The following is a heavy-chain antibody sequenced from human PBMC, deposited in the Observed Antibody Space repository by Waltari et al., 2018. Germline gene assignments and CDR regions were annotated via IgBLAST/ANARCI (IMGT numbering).Heavy chain of an antibody. Sequence: QVQLVQSGDEQKNPGASVSHCCRASRYTFTAVYLPSVPPPPHQGLEWTGWINPNSGGTNYAQKFQGRVTMIRDTSISTAYMELSRLRSDDTAVYYCARGPFGSGYDPNGAFDIWGQGTMVTVSS. CDR3: ARGPFGSGYDPNGAFDI. V-gene: IGHV1-2*02. CDR2: INPNSGGT. J-gene: IGHJ3*02. CDR1: RYTFTAVY. D-gene: IGHD5-12*01.